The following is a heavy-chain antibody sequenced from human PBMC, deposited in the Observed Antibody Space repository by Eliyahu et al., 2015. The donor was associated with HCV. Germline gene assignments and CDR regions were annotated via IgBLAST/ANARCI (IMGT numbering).Heavy chain of an antibody. V-gene: IGHV3-30*04. J-gene: IGHJ3*02. D-gene: IGHD2-21*01. CDR1: GXALSPFP. CDR2: IAHDGSFK. CDR3: AREGGGSFVGAFDI. Sequence: QVQLVESGGGVVLPGRSLGLSCAASGXALSPFPMPWGVRAPGRGLDWVAVIAHDGSFKYYTDSVKGRFTISRDSSKXILFLQMDSLRPEDTAVYYCAREGGGSFVGAFDIWGQGTMVTVSS.